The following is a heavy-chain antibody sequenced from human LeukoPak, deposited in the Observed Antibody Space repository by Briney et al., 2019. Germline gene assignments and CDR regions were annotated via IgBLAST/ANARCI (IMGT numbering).Heavy chain of an antibody. CDR2: IYTSGST. CDR3: ARDSRGYSYGYSAFDI. Sequence: PSETLSLTCTVSGGSISSGSYYWSWIRQPAGKGLEWIGRIYTSGSTNYNPSLKSRVTISVDTSKNQFSLKLSSVTAADTAVYYCARDSRGYSYGYSAFDIWGQGTMVTVSS. V-gene: IGHV4-61*02. D-gene: IGHD5-18*01. J-gene: IGHJ3*02. CDR1: GGSISSGSYY.